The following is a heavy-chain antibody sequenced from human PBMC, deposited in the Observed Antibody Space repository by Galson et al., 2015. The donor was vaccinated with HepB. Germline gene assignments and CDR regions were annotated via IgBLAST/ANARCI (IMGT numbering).Heavy chain of an antibody. V-gene: IGHV2-70*11. J-gene: IGHJ3*02. D-gene: IGHD2-15*01. Sequence: PALVKPTQTLTLTCTFSGFSLSTSEMCMSWIRQPPGKALEWLARIDWDDDKYYRTSLKTRLTISKDTSKNQVVLTMTNVDPVDTATYYCARILRSGGTCYDVLDIWGQGTMVTVSS. CDR2: IDWDDDK. CDR1: GFSLSTSEMC. CDR3: ARILRSGGTCYDVLDI.